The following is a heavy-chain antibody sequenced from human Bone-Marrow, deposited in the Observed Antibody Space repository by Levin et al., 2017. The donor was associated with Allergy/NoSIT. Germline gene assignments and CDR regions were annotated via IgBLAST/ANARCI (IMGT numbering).Heavy chain of an antibody. CDR2: INQDGGAK. V-gene: IGHV3-7*03. Sequence: GESLKISCKASGYTFTSNDINWVRQAPGKGLEWVANINQDGGAKHYPDSVEGRFIISRDNARNSVYLQMNSLRAEDPAVYYCARGRRGGAYQGDAFDIWGPGTKVAVSS. CDR3: ARGRRGGAYQGDAFDI. D-gene: IGHD4-17*01. J-gene: IGHJ3*02. CDR1: GYTFTSND.